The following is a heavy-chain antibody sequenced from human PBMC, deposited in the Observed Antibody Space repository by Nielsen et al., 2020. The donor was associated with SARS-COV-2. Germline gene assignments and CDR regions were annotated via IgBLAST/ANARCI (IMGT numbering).Heavy chain of an antibody. V-gene: IGHV3-21*01. CDR1: GFTFSSYS. J-gene: IGHJ6*03. D-gene: IGHD1-1*01. CDR3: ARDRTAYHYYMDV. Sequence: GESLKISCAASGFTFSSYSMNWVRQAPGKGLEWVSSISSSSSYIYYADSVKGRFTISRDNAKNSLYLQMNSLRAEDTAVYFCARDRTAYHYYMDVWGEGTTVTVSS. CDR2: ISSSSSYI.